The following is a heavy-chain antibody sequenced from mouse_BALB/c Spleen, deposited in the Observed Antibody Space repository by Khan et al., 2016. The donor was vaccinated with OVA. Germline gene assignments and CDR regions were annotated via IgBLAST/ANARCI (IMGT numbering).Heavy chain of an antibody. Sequence: EVELVESGGDLVRPGGSLKLSCAASGFSFSSYSMSWVRQTPDKRLEWVATISSGGDYTYYPASVKGRFTISRDNAKNTLYLHMSSLKSEDTAIYYCASHVTGSFAYWGQGTLVTVSA. D-gene: IGHD4-1*01. V-gene: IGHV5-6*01. CDR2: ISSGGDYT. CDR3: ASHVTGSFAY. CDR1: GFSFSSYS. J-gene: IGHJ3*01.